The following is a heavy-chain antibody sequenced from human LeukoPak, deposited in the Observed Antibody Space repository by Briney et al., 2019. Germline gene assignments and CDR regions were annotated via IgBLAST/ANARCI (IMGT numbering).Heavy chain of an antibody. Sequence: PGGSLRLSCAASGFTFSSHGMHWVRQAPGKGLEWVALISYDGNSKHYADSVKGRFTVSGDTSKNTHYLEMSGLRTEDTALYYCARDISWSFDYWGQGTLVTVSS. V-gene: IGHV3-30*03. J-gene: IGHJ4*02. CDR2: ISYDGNSK. CDR1: GFTFSSHG. D-gene: IGHD1-14*01. CDR3: ARDISWSFDY.